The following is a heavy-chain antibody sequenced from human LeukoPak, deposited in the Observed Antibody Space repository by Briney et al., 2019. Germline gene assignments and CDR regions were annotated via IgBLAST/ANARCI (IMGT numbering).Heavy chain of an antibody. D-gene: IGHD3-22*01. V-gene: IGHV3-74*01. CDR1: GFTSSRYW. CDR2: IKSDGNT. J-gene: IGHJ1*01. Sequence: GGSLRLSCAASGFTSSRYWMHWVRQAPGKGLVWVSRIKSDGNTNYADSVKGRFTISRDNAKNTVSLQMNSLRAEDTGVYFCARAPSEIGGYYPEYFRHWGQGTLVTVSS. CDR3: ARAPSEIGGYYPEYFRH.